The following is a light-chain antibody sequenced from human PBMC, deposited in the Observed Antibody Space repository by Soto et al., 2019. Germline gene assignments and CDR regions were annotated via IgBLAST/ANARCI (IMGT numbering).Light chain of an antibody. CDR2: AAS. CDR1: QTISSY. Sequence: DIQMTQSPSSLSASVGDRVTITCRASQTISSYLNWYQQKPGKAPKLLIYAASSLQSGVPSRFSGSESGTEFTLTISSLQPDDFATYYCQQGYSSLWTFGQGTKVEI. V-gene: IGKV1-39*01. J-gene: IGKJ1*01. CDR3: QQGYSSLWT.